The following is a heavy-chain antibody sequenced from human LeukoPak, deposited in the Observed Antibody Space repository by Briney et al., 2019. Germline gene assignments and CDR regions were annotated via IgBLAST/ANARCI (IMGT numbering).Heavy chain of an antibody. CDR1: GYTFTDYY. V-gene: IGHV1-2*02. CDR3: ARVWIEHGDYNYFDP. D-gene: IGHD3-10*01. CDR2: INPNSGDT. Sequence: ASVKVSCKASGYTFTDYYIHWVRQAPGQGLEWMGWINPNSGDTNYAQKFQGRVTMTRDTSISTAYMELRSLRSDDTAVYYCARVWIEHGDYNYFDPWGQGTLVTVS. J-gene: IGHJ5*02.